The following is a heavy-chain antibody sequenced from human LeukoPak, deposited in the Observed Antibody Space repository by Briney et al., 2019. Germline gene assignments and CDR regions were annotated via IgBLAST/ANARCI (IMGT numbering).Heavy chain of an antibody. CDR1: GGSISSYY. Sequence: SETLSLTCTVSGGSISSYYWSWIRQPPGKGLEWIGYIYYSGSTNYNPSLKSRVTISVDTSKNQFSLKLSSVTAADTAVYYCAREGGSGWYGFLGYYYGMDVWGQGTTVTVSS. D-gene: IGHD6-19*01. J-gene: IGHJ6*02. V-gene: IGHV4-59*01. CDR2: IYYSGST. CDR3: AREGGSGWYGFLGYYYGMDV.